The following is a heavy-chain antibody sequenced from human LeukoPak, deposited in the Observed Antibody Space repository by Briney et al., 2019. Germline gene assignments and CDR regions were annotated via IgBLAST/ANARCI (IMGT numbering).Heavy chain of an antibody. Sequence: GGSLRLSCAASGFTFSSYSMNWVRQAPGKGLEWVSSISGSSSYIYYADSVKGRFTISRDNSKNALYLQMNSPRAEDTAVYYCARVVELPAFDYWGQGTLVTVSS. V-gene: IGHV3-21*01. CDR1: GFTFSSYS. CDR2: ISGSSSYI. CDR3: ARVVELPAFDY. D-gene: IGHD1-26*01. J-gene: IGHJ4*02.